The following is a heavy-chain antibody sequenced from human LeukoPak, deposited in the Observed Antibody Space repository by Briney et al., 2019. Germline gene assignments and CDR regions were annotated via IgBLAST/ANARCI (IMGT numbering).Heavy chain of an antibody. V-gene: IGHV3-13*01. Sequence: GGSLRLSCAASGFTFSSYDMHWVRQATGKGLEWVSAIGTADDTYYPGSVKGRFTISRENAKNSLYLQMNSLRAGDTAVYYCARAGYSSSWSFDYWGQGTLVTVSS. CDR1: GFTFSSYD. J-gene: IGHJ4*02. CDR2: IGTADDT. CDR3: ARAGYSSSWSFDY. D-gene: IGHD6-13*01.